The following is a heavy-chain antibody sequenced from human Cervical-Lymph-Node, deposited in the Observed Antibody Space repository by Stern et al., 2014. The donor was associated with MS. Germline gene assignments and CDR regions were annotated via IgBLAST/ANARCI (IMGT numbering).Heavy chain of an antibody. CDR1: GYTFTSYA. CDR2: INAGNGNT. J-gene: IGHJ4*02. D-gene: IGHD6-19*01. Sequence: VQLVQSGAEVQKPGASVKVSCKASGYTFTSYAMHWVRQAPGQRLEWMGWINAGNGNTKYSQKFQGRVTITRDTSASTAYMELSSLRSEDTAVYYCARVGYSSGPGPVGDYWGQGTLVTVSS. V-gene: IGHV1-3*01. CDR3: ARVGYSSGPGPVGDY.